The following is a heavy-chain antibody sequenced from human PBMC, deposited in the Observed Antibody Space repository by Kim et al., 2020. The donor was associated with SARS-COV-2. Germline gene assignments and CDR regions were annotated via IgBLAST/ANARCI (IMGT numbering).Heavy chain of an antibody. CDR1: GFTFNNFA. V-gene: IGHV3-23*01. D-gene: IGHD3-10*01. Sequence: GGSLRLSCAASGFTFNNFAMTWVRQAPGKGLEWVSIISASGNTIYYADSVKGRFTISRDNSRNTLNLQMNSLKVEDTAVYYCAKCMSGVRNEKFYFDNWG. CDR2: ISASGNTI. J-gene: IGHJ4*01. CDR3: AKCMSGVRNEKFYFDN.